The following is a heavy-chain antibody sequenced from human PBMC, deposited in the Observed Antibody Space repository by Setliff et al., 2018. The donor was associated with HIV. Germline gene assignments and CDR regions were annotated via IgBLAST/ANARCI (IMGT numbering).Heavy chain of an antibody. D-gene: IGHD1-26*01. CDR1: GFTFSTYW. CDR3: ATDCAVVGGTGSLDS. Sequence: PGGSLRLSCAASGFTFSTYWMSWVRQAPGKGLEWVANIKQEGSEKNYMDSVKGRFTIPRDNAKNSLYLQMNSLRVEDTAVYYCATDCAVVGGTGSLDSWGQGTLVTVSS. J-gene: IGHJ4*02. V-gene: IGHV3-7*05. CDR2: IKQEGSEK.